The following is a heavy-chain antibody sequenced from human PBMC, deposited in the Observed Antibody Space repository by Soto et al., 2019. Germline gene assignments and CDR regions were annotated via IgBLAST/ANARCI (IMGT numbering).Heavy chain of an antibody. CDR3: VSDGPQVSSSGWRPTYSFDY. D-gene: IGHD6-19*01. CDR2: VHGSGSPD. CDR1: GGAISSYY. V-gene: IGHV4-4*07. J-gene: IGHJ4*02. Sequence: SETLSLTCTVSGGAISSYYWSWIRQLAGKGLEWIGRVHGSGSPDHHNPSLRSRLTMPVDMSRNEFSLGLSSVTAADTAVYYCVSDGPQVSSSGWRPTYSFDYWGQGVLVTVSS.